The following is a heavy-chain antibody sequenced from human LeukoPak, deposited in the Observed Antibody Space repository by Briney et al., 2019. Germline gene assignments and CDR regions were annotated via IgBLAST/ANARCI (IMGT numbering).Heavy chain of an antibody. D-gene: IGHD3-22*01. CDR1: GYTCTSYG. V-gene: IGHV1-18*01. Sequence: ASVKVSCKASGYTCTSYGISWVRQAPGQGLEWMGWISAYNGNTNYAQKLQSRVTMTTDTSTSTAYMELRSLRSDDTAVYYCARPYYYDSTGYYQYYFDYWGQGTLVTVSS. CDR2: ISAYNGNT. J-gene: IGHJ4*02. CDR3: ARPYYYDSTGYYQYYFDY.